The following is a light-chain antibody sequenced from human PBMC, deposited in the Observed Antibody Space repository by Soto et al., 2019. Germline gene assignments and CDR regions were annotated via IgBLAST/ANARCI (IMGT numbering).Light chain of an antibody. J-gene: IGKJ4*01. V-gene: IGKV3D-15*01. CDR3: QQYNSWPLT. CDR1: QTVSSN. Sequence: IVLTQSPGTLSLSPGERATLSCRASQTVSSNFLAWYQEKPGQGPRLLIYGASTRATGVPTRISGSGSGTEFTLTISSLQSEDFAVYYCQQYNSWPLTFGGGTKVDIK. CDR2: GAS.